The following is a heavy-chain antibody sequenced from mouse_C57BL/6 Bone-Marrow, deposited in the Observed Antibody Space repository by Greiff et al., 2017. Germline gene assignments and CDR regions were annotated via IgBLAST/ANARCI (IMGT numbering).Heavy chain of an antibody. V-gene: IGHV1-81*01. CDR2: IYPRSGNT. D-gene: IGHD2-4*01. Sequence: QVQLQQSGAELARPGASVKLSCKASGYTFTSYGISWVKQRTGQGLEWIGEIYPRSGNTYYNEKFKGKATLTADKSSSTAYMELRSLTSEDSAVYFCAREDAWDYDDWYFDVWGTGTTVTVSS. CDR3: AREDAWDYDDWYFDV. J-gene: IGHJ1*03. CDR1: GYTFTSYG.